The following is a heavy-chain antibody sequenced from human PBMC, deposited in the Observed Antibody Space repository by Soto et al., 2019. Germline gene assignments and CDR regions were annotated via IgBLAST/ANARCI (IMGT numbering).Heavy chain of an antibody. J-gene: IGHJ4*02. Sequence: GGSLRLSCVASGFTFSSHALHWVRQAPGKGLEWVTHMVSDGSKIYYSDSVKGRFTISRDNSKNTLYLQMDNLRVEDTAMYSCAREATSGATRGFWIDNWGQGTVVTVSS. V-gene: IGHV3-33*01. CDR3: AREATSGATRGFWIDN. D-gene: IGHD3-3*01. CDR2: MVSDGSKI. CDR1: GFTFSSHA.